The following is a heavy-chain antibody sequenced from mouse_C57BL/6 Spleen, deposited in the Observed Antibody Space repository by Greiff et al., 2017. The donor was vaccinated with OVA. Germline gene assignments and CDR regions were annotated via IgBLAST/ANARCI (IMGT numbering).Heavy chain of an antibody. J-gene: IGHJ2*01. CDR3: ARGSSVNFDY. Sequence: QVQLQQPGAELVRPGSSVKLSCKASGYTFTSYWMDWVKQRPGQGLEWIGNIYPSDSETHYNQKFKDKATVTVYKSSSTSYMQLGSLTSEDSAVYYCARGSSVNFDYWGQGTTLTVSS. D-gene: IGHD3-2*02. CDR2: IYPSDSET. CDR1: GYTFTSYW. V-gene: IGHV1-61*01.